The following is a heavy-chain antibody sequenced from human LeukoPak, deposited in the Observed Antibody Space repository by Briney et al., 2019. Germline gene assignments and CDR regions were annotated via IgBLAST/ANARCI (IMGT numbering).Heavy chain of an antibody. CDR3: ARDRYGDPPDY. D-gene: IGHD4-17*01. J-gene: IGHJ4*02. Sequence: PSETLSLTCTVSGASISSSSYYWTWIRQPPGKGPEWIGYIYYSGSTNYNPSLKSRVTISVDTSKNQFSLKVSSVTAADTAVYYCARDRYGDPPDYWGQGTLVTVSS. CDR2: IYYSGST. V-gene: IGHV4-61*01. CDR1: GASISSSSYY.